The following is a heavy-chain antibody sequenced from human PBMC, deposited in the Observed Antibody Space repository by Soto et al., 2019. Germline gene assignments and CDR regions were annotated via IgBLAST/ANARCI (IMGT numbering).Heavy chain of an antibody. D-gene: IGHD3-16*01. J-gene: IGHJ5*02. CDR3: AHSPNYYQYDWFDP. CDR1: GFSLTTRGVG. CDR2: IYWDDDK. V-gene: IGHV2-5*02. Sequence: QITLKESGPPLVKPTQTLTLTCTFSGFSLTTRGVGVGWIRQPPGKALECLALIYWDDDKRYSPSLQSRLSITKDPSKSQVVLTMTNVDPVDTATYYCAHSPNYYQYDWFDPWGQGTLVSVSS.